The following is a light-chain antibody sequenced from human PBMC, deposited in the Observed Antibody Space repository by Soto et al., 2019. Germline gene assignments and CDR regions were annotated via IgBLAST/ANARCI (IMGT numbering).Light chain of an antibody. J-gene: IGKJ4*01. Sequence: AVLTQSPLSLPVPLGRPASIPCRSSQRLVYSDGNTYLTWFQQRPGQSPRRLLCEVSKRHSGVPDRFSGSGSGTDFTLKISRVEAEDVGVYYCMQGSHWPLTFGGGTKVYIK. CDR2: EVS. CDR3: MQGSHWPLT. CDR1: QRLVYSDGNTY. V-gene: IGKV2-30*01.